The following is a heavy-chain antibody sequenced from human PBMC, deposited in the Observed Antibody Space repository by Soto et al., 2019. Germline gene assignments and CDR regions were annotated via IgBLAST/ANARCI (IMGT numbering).Heavy chain of an antibody. V-gene: IGHV3-23*01. CDR3: AKRRAAAGTYFDY. J-gene: IGHJ4*02. CDR1: GFTFSSYA. CDR2: ISGSGGST. D-gene: IGHD6-13*01. Sequence: GGSLRLSCAASGFTFSSYAMSWVRQAPWKGLEWVSAISGSGGSTYYADSVKGRFTISRDNSKNTLYLQMNSLRAEDTAVYYCAKRRAAAGTYFDYWGQGTLVTVSS.